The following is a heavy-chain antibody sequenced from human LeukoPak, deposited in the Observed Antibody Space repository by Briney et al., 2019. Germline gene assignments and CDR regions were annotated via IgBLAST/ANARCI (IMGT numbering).Heavy chain of an antibody. Sequence: SVKVSCKASGGTFSSYAISWVRQAPGQGLEWMGGIIPIFGTANYAQTFQGRVTIITDESTSTAYMELSSLRSEDTAVYYCARGGLSRYYYYMDVWGKGTTVTVSS. V-gene: IGHV1-69*05. CDR2: IIPIFGTA. J-gene: IGHJ6*03. CDR3: ARGGLSRYYYYMDV. D-gene: IGHD6-25*01. CDR1: GGTFSSYA.